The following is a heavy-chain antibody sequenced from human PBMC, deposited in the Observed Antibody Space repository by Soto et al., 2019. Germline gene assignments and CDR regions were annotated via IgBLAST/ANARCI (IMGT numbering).Heavy chain of an antibody. CDR2: ISAYNGNT. V-gene: IGHV1-18*01. D-gene: IGHD2-15*01. CDR1: GYTFTSYG. J-gene: IGHJ6*03. CDR3: ARSGYCSGGSCFYYYYYMDV. Sequence: ASVKVSCKASGYTFTSYGISWVRRAPGQGLEWMGWISAYNGNTNYAQKLQGRVTMTTDTSTSTAYMELRSLRSDDTAVYYCARSGYCSGGSCFYYYYYMDVWGKGTTVTVSS.